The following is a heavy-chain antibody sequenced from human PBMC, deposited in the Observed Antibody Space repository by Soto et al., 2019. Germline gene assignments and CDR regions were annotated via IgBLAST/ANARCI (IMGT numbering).Heavy chain of an antibody. D-gene: IGHD2-15*01. CDR1: GFTFSSYS. V-gene: IGHV3-21*01. CDR3: ARFGSGGSCFDY. Sequence: GGSLRLSCAASGFTFSSYSMNWVRQAPGKGLEWVSSISSSSYIYYADSVKGRFTISRDNAKNSLYLKMNSLRAEDTAVYYCARFGSGGSCFDYWGQGTLVTVSS. J-gene: IGHJ4*02. CDR2: ISSSSYI.